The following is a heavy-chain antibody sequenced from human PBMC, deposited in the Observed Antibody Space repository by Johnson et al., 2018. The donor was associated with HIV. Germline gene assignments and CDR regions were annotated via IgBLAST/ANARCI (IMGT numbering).Heavy chain of an antibody. Sequence: QVQLVESGGGVVEPGRALRLSCAPSGFTFSDYGIHWVRQAPGKGLEWVAVLSYDGSNKNYEDSVKGRFTISRDNAKNTLYLQMNSLRAEDTAVYYCAKDGPIYCGGDCYYGRGSFDIWGQGTMVTVSS. V-gene: IGHV3-30*18. J-gene: IGHJ3*02. CDR1: GFTFSDYG. CDR2: LSYDGSNK. D-gene: IGHD2-21*01. CDR3: AKDGPIYCGGDCYYGRGSFDI.